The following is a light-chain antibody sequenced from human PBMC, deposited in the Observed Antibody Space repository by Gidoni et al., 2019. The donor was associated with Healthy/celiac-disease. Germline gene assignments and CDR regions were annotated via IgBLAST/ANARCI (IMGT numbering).Light chain of an antibody. J-gene: IGKJ4*01. Sequence: MVMTQSPATLSVSPGERATLSCRAIQSVSSNLASYQQKPGQAPRLLIYGASTRATGIPARFSGSGSGTEVTLTISSLQSEDFAVYYCQQYNNWPLTFGGGTKVEIK. CDR3: QQYNNWPLT. CDR1: QSVSSN. V-gene: IGKV3-15*01. CDR2: GAS.